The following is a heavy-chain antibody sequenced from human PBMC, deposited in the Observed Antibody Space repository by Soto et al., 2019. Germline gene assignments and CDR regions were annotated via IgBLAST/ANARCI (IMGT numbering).Heavy chain of an antibody. CDR2: MNPNSGNT. CDR3: ARRRGFVFKIPFDP. CDR1: GYTFTSYD. V-gene: IGHV1-8*01. D-gene: IGHD3-10*01. Sequence: QVQLVQSGAEVKKPGASVKVSCKASGYTFTSYDINWVRQATGQGLEWMGWMNPNSGNTGYAQKFQGRVTMTRNTSISTAYMELNSLRSEDTAVYYCARRRGFVFKIPFDPWGQGTLVTVSS. J-gene: IGHJ5*02.